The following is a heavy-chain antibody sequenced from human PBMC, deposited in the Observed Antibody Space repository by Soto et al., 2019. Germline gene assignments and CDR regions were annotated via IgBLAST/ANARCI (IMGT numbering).Heavy chain of an antibody. V-gene: IGHV3-30*03. CDR1: GFTFSSYG. Sequence: QVQLVESGGGVVQPGRSLRLSCAASGFTFSSYGMHWVRQAPGKGLEWVAVMSYDGSNKYYADSVKSRFTISRDNSKNTLYLQINSLRAEDTAVNYGSGDSSGWHLNYWGQGTLVTVSS. CDR2: MSYDGSNK. CDR3: SGDSSGWHLNY. J-gene: IGHJ4*02. D-gene: IGHD6-19*01.